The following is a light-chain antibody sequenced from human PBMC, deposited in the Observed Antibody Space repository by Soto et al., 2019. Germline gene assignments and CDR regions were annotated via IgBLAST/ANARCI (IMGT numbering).Light chain of an antibody. CDR1: SSDIGAYNY. CDR2: EVT. J-gene: IGLJ1*01. CDR3: SSYSSTSTLYV. Sequence: QSALAQPAYVSGSPGQSITISCIGTSSDIGAYNYVSWYQQHPGKVPKLMIYEVTNRPSGLSNRFSGSKSGNTASLTISGLQAEDEAEYFCSSYSSTSTLYVFGTGTKVTVL. V-gene: IGLV2-14*01.